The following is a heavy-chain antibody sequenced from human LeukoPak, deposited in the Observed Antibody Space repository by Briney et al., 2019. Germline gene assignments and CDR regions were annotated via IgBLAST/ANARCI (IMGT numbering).Heavy chain of an antibody. J-gene: IGHJ4*02. D-gene: IGHD3-3*01. CDR2: ISGSGGST. Sequence: GGSLRLSCAASGFTFSSYAMSWVRQAPGKGQEWVSAISGSGGSTYYADSVKGRFTISRDNSKNTLYLQMNSLRAEDTAVYYCAKAQIFGVVIIPGGFGYWGQGTLVTVSS. CDR1: GFTFSSYA. V-gene: IGHV3-23*01. CDR3: AKAQIFGVVIIPGGFGY.